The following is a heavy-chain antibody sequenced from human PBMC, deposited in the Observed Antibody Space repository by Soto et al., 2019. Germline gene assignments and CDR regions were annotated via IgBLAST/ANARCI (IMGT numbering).Heavy chain of an antibody. CDR3: AKGGPDGFCSGGRCYFDY. V-gene: IGHV3-9*01. CDR1: GFTFDDYA. Sequence: EVQLVESGGGLVQPGRSLRLSCAASGFTFDDYAMHWVRLVQGKGLEWVSSISWNSNIIGYSDSLKGRFTISRDNAKNSLYLQMNSLRPEDTALYYCAKGGPDGFCSGGRCYFDYWGQGTLVTVSS. D-gene: IGHD2-15*01. J-gene: IGHJ4*02. CDR2: ISWNSNII.